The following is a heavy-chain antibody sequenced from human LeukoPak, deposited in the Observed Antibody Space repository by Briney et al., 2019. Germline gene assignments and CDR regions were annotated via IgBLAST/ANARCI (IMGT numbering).Heavy chain of an antibody. D-gene: IGHD2-15*01. Sequence: ASVKVSCKASGYTFTGYHIHWVRQAPGQGLEWMGWINANSGGTNYAQTFQGRVTMTRDTSISTAYIELNRLRFDDTAVYYCARGYCTGDTCSGAWFDPWGRGTLVTVSS. CDR3: ARGYCTGDTCSGAWFDP. J-gene: IGHJ5*02. CDR2: INANSGGT. CDR1: GYTFTGYH. V-gene: IGHV1-2*02.